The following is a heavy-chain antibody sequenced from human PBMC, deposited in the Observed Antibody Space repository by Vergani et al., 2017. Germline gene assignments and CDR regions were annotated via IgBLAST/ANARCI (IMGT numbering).Heavy chain of an antibody. Sequence: QVQLQESGPGLVKPSQILSLTCTVSGGSINSHNYYWSWIRQPAGKGLEWIGRIHTRGSTNYNPSRKSRVTMSEDTSKNQFSLNLTSVTAADTAVYFCARGSGLGGSCYRPHFDFWGRGILVTVSS. CDR1: GGSINSHNYY. V-gene: IGHV4-61*02. J-gene: IGHJ4*01. D-gene: IGHD2-15*01. CDR2: IHTRGST. CDR3: ARGSGLGGSCYRPHFDF.